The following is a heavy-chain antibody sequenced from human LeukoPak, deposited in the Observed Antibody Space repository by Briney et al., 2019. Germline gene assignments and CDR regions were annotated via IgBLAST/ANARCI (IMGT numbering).Heavy chain of an antibody. CDR3: ARADSVPAGDDHYWYMDV. CDR1: GYTFTGYY. D-gene: IGHD2-2*01. CDR2: INPNSGGT. Sequence: GASVKVSCKASGYTFTGYYMHWVRQDLRQGLKWMGWINPNSGGTDYAQKFQGRVTMTRDTSIRTVYMELSSLRSDDAAVYYCARADSVPAGDDHYWYMDVWGKGTTVTVSS. J-gene: IGHJ6*03. V-gene: IGHV1-2*02.